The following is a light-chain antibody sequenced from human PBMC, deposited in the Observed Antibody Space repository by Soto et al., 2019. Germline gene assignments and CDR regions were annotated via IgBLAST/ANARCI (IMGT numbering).Light chain of an antibody. Sequence: EIVLTQSPGTLSLSPGERATLSCRASQSVSSSYLAWYQQKPGLAPRLLIYGASSRATGIPDRFSGSGSGADFTLTISRLEPEDFAVYYCHHYGGSPPVTFGQGTKLEIK. CDR1: QSVSSSY. V-gene: IGKV3-20*01. CDR3: HHYGGSPPVT. J-gene: IGKJ2*01. CDR2: GAS.